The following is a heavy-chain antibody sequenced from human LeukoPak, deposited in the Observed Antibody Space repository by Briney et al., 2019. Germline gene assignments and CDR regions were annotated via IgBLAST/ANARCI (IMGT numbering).Heavy chain of an antibody. D-gene: IGHD4-17*01. Sequence: GGSLRLSCAASGFTFSSYWMSWVRQAPGKGVEWVANIKQDGRQQYYVDSVKGRLTISRNNANNSLYLQMNSLTSEDTAVYNCARGGTTVTPKNFDYCGPGTLVTVSS. CDR1: GFTFSSYW. J-gene: IGHJ4*02. CDR2: IKQDGRQQ. V-gene: IGHV3-7*01. CDR3: ARGGTTVTPKNFDY.